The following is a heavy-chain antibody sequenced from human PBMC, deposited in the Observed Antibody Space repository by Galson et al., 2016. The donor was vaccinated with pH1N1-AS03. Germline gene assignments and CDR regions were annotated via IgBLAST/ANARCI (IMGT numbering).Heavy chain of an antibody. D-gene: IGHD6-19*01. Sequence: SETLSLTCTVSGSSISSSNYYWGWLRQPPGKGLEWIGSMYYTGRTYKTPSLQSRATISVDTSKNQFSLKLLSVTAADTAVYDCARHERWFSSGWDIDSWSLGTLVTVFS. J-gene: IGHJ4*02. CDR3: ARHERWFSSGWDIDS. CDR2: MYYTGRT. CDR1: GSSISSSNYY. V-gene: IGHV4-39*07.